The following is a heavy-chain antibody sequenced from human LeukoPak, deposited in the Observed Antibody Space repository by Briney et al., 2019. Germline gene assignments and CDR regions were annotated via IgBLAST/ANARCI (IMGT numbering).Heavy chain of an antibody. CDR1: GFTFSDYY. D-gene: IGHD2-21*02. Sequence: GGSLRLSCAASGFTFSDYYMSWIRQAPGKGLEWVSGISWNSGSIGYADSVKGRFTISRDNAKNSLYLQMNSLRAEDTAVYYCARGGLGGDRLNGDAFDIWGQGTMVTVSS. J-gene: IGHJ3*02. CDR2: ISWNSGSI. V-gene: IGHV3-11*04. CDR3: ARGGLGGDRLNGDAFDI.